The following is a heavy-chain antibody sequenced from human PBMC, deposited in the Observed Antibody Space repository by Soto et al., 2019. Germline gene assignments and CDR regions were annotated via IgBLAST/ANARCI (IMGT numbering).Heavy chain of an antibody. CDR3: AARASPSSSSGGSWFDP. CDR1: GGTFSSYA. J-gene: IGHJ5*02. CDR2: IIPIFGTA. V-gene: IGHV1-69*13. D-gene: IGHD6-6*01. Sequence: SVKVSCKASGGTFSSYAISWVRQAPGQGLEWMGGIIPIFGTANYAQKFQGRVAITADESTSTAYMELSSLRSEDTAVYYCAARASPSSSSGGSWFDPWGQGTLVTVSS.